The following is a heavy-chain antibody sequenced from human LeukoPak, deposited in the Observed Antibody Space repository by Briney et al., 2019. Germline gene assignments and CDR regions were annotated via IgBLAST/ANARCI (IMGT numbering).Heavy chain of an antibody. CDR2: IYTSGST. Sequence: SQTLSLTCTVSGGSISSGSYYWSWIRQPAGKGLEWIGRIYTSGSTNYNPSLKSRVTISVDTSKNQFSLKLSSVTAADTAVYYCARTSVGYSSSWYGQWEALGIWGQGTMVTVSS. CDR3: ARTSVGYSSSWYGQWEALGI. CDR1: GGSISSGSYY. D-gene: IGHD6-13*01. V-gene: IGHV4-61*02. J-gene: IGHJ3*02.